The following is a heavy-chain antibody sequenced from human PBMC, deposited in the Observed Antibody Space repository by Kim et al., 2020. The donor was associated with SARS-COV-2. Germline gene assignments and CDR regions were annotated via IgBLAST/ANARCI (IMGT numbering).Heavy chain of an antibody. CDR1: GYTFTGYY. J-gene: IGHJ6*02. Sequence: ASVKVYCKASGYTFTGYYMHWVRQAPGQGLEWMGWINPNSGGTNYAQKFQGWVTMTRDTSISTAYMELSRLRSDDTAVYYCATEGGLTGYYGPAGYYGMDVWGQGTTITVSS. CDR2: INPNSGGT. D-gene: IGHD3-9*01. V-gene: IGHV1-2*04. CDR3: ATEGGLTGYYGPAGYYGMDV.